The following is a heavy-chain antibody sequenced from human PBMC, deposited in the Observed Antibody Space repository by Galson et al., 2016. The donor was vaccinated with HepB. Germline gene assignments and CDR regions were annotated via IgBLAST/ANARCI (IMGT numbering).Heavy chain of an antibody. J-gene: IGHJ4*02. D-gene: IGHD1-1*01. CDR3: ARAGGLNENFYFDY. CDR1: GDSVSSNSGA. CDR2: TYYRSKYYN. Sequence: CAISGDSVSSNSGAWNWIRQSPSRGLEWLGRTYYRSKYYNDYAVSVKSRITINPDTSKNQFSLQLNSVTPEDTAVYYCARAGGLNENFYFDYWGQGTLVTVPS. V-gene: IGHV6-1*01.